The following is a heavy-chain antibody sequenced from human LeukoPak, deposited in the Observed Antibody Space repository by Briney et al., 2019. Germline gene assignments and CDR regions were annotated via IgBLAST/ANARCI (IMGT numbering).Heavy chain of an antibody. CDR2: INHSGST. D-gene: IGHD4-23*01. J-gene: IGHJ4*02. Sequence: PSETLSLTCAVYGGSFSGYYWSWIRQPPGKGLEWIGEINHSGSTNYNPSLKSRVTISVDTSKNQFSLKLSSVTAADTAVYYCARGDGGNSHETLLDYWGQGTLVTVSS. V-gene: IGHV4-34*01. CDR3: ARGDGGNSHETLLDY. CDR1: GGSFSGYY.